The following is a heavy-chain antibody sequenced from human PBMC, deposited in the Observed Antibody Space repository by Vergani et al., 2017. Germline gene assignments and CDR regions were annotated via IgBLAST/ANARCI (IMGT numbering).Heavy chain of an antibody. CDR3: ARDSPYYYDSSGYGLGDY. V-gene: IGHV1-46*01. J-gene: IGHJ4*02. CDR2: INPSGGST. D-gene: IGHD3-22*01. Sequence: QVQLVQSGAEVKKPGASVKVSCKASGYTFTSYYMHWVRQAPVQGLEWMGIINPSGGSTSYAQKFQGRVTMTRDTSTSTVYMELSSLRSEDTAVYYCARDSPYYYDSSGYGLGDYWGQGTLVTVSS. CDR1: GYTFTSYY.